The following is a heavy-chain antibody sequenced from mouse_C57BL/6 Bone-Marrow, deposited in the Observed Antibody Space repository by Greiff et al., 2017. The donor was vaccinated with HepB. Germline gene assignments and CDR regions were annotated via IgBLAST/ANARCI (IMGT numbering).Heavy chain of an antibody. J-gene: IGHJ4*01. V-gene: IGHV7-3*01. CDR2: IRNKANGYTT. Sequence: EVQRVESGGGLVQPGGSLSLSCAASGFTFTDYYMSWVRQPPGKALEWLGFIRNKANGYTTEYSASVKGRFTISRDNSQSILYLQMNALRAEDSATYYCARRLYLYAMDYWGQGTSVTVSS. D-gene: IGHD2-12*01. CDR3: ARRLYLYAMDY. CDR1: GFTFTDYY.